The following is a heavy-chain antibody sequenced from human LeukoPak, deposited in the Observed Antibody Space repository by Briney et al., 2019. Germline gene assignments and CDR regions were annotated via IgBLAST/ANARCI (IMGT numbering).Heavy chain of an antibody. CDR3: ARDIEGGSYYFDY. D-gene: IGHD1-26*01. CDR1: GGTFSSYA. J-gene: IGHJ4*02. CDR2: IIPILGIA. V-gene: IGHV1-69*04. Sequence: GASVKVSSMASGGTFSSYAISWVRQAPGQGLEWMGRIIPILGIANYAQKFQGRVTITADKSTSTAYMELSSLRSEDTAVYYCARDIEGGSYYFDYWGQGTLVTVSS.